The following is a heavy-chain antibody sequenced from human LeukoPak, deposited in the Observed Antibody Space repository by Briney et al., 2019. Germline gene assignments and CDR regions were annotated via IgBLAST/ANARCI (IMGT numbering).Heavy chain of an antibody. Sequence: GGSLRLSCSASGFTFSSYAMHWVRQAPGKGLEYASVITSSGGSTFYADSVKGRFTISRDNSKDTLYLQMSSLRAEDTAVYCCVKGLVVVTTRVDAFDIWGQGTLVTVSS. J-gene: IGHJ3*02. CDR1: GFTFSSYA. D-gene: IGHD2-21*02. CDR2: ITSSGGST. V-gene: IGHV3-64D*09. CDR3: VKGLVVVTTRVDAFDI.